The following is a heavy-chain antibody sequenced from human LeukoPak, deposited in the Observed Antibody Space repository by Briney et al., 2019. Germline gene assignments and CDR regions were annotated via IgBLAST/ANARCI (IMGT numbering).Heavy chain of an antibody. J-gene: IGHJ4*02. Sequence: PSETLSLTCAVSGYSISSGYYWGWIRQPPGKGLEWIGSIYHSGSTYYNPSLKSRVTISVDTSKNQFSLKLSSVTAADTAVYYCARLGYCSSTSCYTGSSTIDYWGQGTLVTVSS. CDR2: IYHSGST. CDR1: GYSISSGYY. D-gene: IGHD2-2*02. V-gene: IGHV4-38-2*01. CDR3: ARLGYCSSTSCYTGSSTIDY.